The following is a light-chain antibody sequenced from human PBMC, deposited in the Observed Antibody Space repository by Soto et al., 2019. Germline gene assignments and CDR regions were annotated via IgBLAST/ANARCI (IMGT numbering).Light chain of an antibody. J-gene: IGKJ1*01. CDR3: QQYSNWPPWT. CDR1: QSVSSN. V-gene: IGKV3-15*01. CDR2: GAS. Sequence: EIVMAQSPATLSVSPSERATLSCRASQSVSSNLAWYQQKPGQAPRLLIYGASTRATGIPARFSGSGSGTDFTLTISSLQSEDFAVYYCQQYSNWPPWTFGQGTKVDIK.